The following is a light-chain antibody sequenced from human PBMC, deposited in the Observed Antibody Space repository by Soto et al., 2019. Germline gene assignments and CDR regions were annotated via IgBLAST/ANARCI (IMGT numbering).Light chain of an antibody. CDR1: SSNIGSNT. V-gene: IGLV1-44*01. Sequence: QSVLIQPPSASGTPGQRVTISCSGSSSNIGSNTVNWFQQVPGMAPRLLIYNDSQRPSGVPDRFSGSRSGTSASLAISGLKSDDEADFYCASWDVSLEAGVFGGGTKLTVL. J-gene: IGLJ3*02. CDR2: NDS. CDR3: ASWDVSLEAGV.